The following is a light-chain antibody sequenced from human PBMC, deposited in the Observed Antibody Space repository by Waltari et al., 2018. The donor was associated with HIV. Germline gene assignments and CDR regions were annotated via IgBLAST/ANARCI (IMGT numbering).Light chain of an antibody. CDR3: PQFNTFPLT. CDR1: QGIRSA. Sequence: AIQLSQSPSSLSASVRDRVTITCRASQGIRSALAWYQQKPGKAPNLLIYAASTFASGVPSRFRCNGSGTDFTLTISSLQPEDFATYYCPQFNTFPLTFGGGTKVEIK. V-gene: IGKV1-13*02. CDR2: AAS. J-gene: IGKJ4*01.